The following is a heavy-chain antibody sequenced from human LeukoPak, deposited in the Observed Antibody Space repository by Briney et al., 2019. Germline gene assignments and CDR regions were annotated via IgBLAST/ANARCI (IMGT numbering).Heavy chain of an antibody. D-gene: IGHD2-2*02. CDR2: ISYDGSNK. J-gene: IGHJ6*03. Sequence: GGSLRLSCAASGFTFSSYAMHWVRQAPGKGLEWVTFISYDGSNKYYADSVKGRFTISRDNSKNTLYLQMNSLRAEDTAVYYCAYCSSTSCYTGYYYYYMDVWGKGTTVTVSS. CDR3: AYCSSTSCYTGYYYYYMDV. CDR1: GFTFSSYA. V-gene: IGHV3-30*04.